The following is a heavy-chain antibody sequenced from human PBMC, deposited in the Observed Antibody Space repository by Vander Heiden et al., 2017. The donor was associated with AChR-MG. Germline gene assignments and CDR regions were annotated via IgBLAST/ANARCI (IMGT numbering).Heavy chain of an antibody. CDR2: ITTSSSTI. CDR3: ARSYSSGLFDY. CDR1: GFTFSTYT. J-gene: IGHJ4*02. Sequence: EVPLVESGRGLVQPGGSLRLSCAAPGFTFSTYTMHWPRQATGKGLEWVSYITTSSSTIYYADSEKGRFTISRDNAKNSLYLQMNSLRVEDTAVYYCARSYSSGLFDYWGQGTLVTVSS. V-gene: IGHV3-48*01. D-gene: IGHD6-19*01.